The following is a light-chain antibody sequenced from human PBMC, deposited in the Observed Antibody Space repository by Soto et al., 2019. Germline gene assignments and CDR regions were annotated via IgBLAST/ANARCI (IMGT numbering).Light chain of an antibody. CDR2: LNSDGSH. CDR1: SGHSSYA. V-gene: IGLV4-69*01. J-gene: IGLJ2*01. CDR3: QTWGTGIVV. Sequence: QPVLTQSPSASASLGASVKLTCTLSSGHSSYAIAWHQQQPEKGPRYLMKLNSDGSHSKGDRIPDRFSGSSSGAERYLTISSRQSEDEAEYYCQTWGTGIVVFGGGTQLTVL.